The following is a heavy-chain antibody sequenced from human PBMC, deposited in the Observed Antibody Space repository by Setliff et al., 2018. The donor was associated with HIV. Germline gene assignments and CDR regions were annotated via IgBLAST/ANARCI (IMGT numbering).Heavy chain of an antibody. CDR2: ISVYNGNT. CDR1: GYSFSTYG. CDR3: ARASTALTYYGMDV. V-gene: IGHV1-18*01. Sequence: ASVKVSCKASGYSFSTYGISWVRQAPGQGLEWMGWISVYNGNTNYAQKLQGRVTMTTDTSTDTAYMELRSLRSDDTAVYYCARASTALTYYGMDVWGQGTTVTVAS. J-gene: IGHJ6*02.